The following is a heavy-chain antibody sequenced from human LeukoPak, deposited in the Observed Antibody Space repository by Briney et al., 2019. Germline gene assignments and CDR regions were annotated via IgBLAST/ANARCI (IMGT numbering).Heavy chain of an antibody. J-gene: IGHJ4*02. V-gene: IGHV3-74*01. CDR1: GFTFNSYW. CDR2: INSDGSST. Sequence: GGSLRLSCAASGFTFNSYWMHWVRQAPGKGLVWVSRINSDGSSTNYADSVKGRFTISRDNSKGTVYLQMNSLRPEDTAVYYCAKDDAWLQFGDWGRGTLVTVSS. CDR3: AKDDAWLQFGD. D-gene: IGHD5-24*01.